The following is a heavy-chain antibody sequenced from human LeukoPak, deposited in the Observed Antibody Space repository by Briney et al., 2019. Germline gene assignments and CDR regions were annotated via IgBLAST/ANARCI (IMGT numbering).Heavy chain of an antibody. CDR3: ARVADYDFWSGYSHYYYYYMDV. J-gene: IGHJ6*03. D-gene: IGHD3-3*01. Sequence: SETLSLTCTVSGGSISSYYWSWIRQPPGKGLEWIGYIYYSGSTNYNPSLKSRVTISVDTSKNQFSLKLSSVTAADTAVYYCARVADYDFWSGYSHYYYYYMDVWGKGTTVTVSS. CDR2: IYYSGST. CDR1: GGSISSYY. V-gene: IGHV4-59*01.